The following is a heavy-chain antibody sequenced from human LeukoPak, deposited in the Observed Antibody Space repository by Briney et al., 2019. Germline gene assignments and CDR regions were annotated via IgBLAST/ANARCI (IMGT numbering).Heavy chain of an antibody. CDR1: GYTFTSYY. CDR3: ARGVLYRIEYSSSSVGKFDY. V-gene: IGHV1-46*01. D-gene: IGHD6-6*01. Sequence: ASVKVSCKASGYTFTSYYMHWVRQAPGQGLEWMGIINPSGGSTSYAQKFQGRVTMTRDMSTSTVYMELSSLRSEDTAVYYCARGVLYRIEYSSSSVGKFDYWGQGTLVTVSS. J-gene: IGHJ4*02. CDR2: INPSGGST.